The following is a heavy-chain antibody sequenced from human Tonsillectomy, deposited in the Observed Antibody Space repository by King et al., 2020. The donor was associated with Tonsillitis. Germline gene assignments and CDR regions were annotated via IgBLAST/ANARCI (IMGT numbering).Heavy chain of an antibody. D-gene: IGHD3-10*01. CDR1: GFTFSSYA. CDR2: IAATSRHI. J-gene: IGHJ4*02. CDR3: TRDLLALGRGVIFSF. V-gene: IGHV3-21*04. Sequence: VQLVESGGGLVKPGESLRLSCSASGFTFSSYAMDWVRQVPGKGLEWVASIAATSRHIYYADSVKGRFTISRDNANNSLYLQMNSLGVEDTAVYYCTRDLLALGRGVIFSFWGQGTLVSVSS.